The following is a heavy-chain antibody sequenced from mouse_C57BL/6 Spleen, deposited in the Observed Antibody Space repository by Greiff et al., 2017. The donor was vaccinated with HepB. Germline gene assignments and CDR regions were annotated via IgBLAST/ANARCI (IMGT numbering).Heavy chain of an antibody. J-gene: IGHJ4*01. CDR2: ISSGSSTI. CDR3: ARDSNYEYYAMDY. CDR1: GFTFSDYG. V-gene: IGHV5-17*01. D-gene: IGHD2-5*01. Sequence: DVMLVESGGGLVKPGGSLKLSCAASGFTFSDYGMHWVRQAPEKGLEWVAYISSGSSTIYYADTVKGRFTISRDNAKNTLFLQMTSLRSEDTAMYYCARDSNYEYYAMDYWGQGTSVTVSS.